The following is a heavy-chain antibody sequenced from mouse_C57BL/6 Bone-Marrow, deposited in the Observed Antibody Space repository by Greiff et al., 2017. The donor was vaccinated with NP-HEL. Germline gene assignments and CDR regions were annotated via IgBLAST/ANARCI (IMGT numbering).Heavy chain of an antibody. CDR2: INPSSGYT. Sequence: VQLQQSGAELARPGASVKMSCKASGYTFTSYTMHWVKQRPGPGLEWIGYINPSSGYTKYNQKFKDKATLTADKSSSTAYMQLSSLTSEDSAVYYCARFYYSKGGAMDYWGQGTSVTVSS. V-gene: IGHV1-4*01. CDR1: GYTFTSYT. J-gene: IGHJ4*01. CDR3: ARFYYSKGGAMDY. D-gene: IGHD2-5*01.